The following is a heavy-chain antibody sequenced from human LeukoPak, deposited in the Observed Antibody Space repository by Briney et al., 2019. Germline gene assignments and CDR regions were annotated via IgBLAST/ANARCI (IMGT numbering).Heavy chain of an antibody. V-gene: IGHV3-33*01. CDR1: GFIFSTYG. CDR2: IWYDGSNE. Sequence: PGTSLTLSCAASGFIFSTYGMNWVRQAPGKGLEWVAIIWYDGSNEYYADSVRGRFSISRDNSESTVYLEMNSLRADDTAIYYCASSTVTTRGVGDFDLWGHGTRVTVSS. CDR3: ASSTVTTRGVGDFDL. D-gene: IGHD4-17*01. J-gene: IGHJ3*01.